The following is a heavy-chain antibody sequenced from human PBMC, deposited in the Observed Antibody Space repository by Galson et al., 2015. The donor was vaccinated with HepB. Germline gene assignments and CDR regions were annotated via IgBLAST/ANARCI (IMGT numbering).Heavy chain of an antibody. CDR1: GFTFTTAW. J-gene: IGHJ4*02. CDR3: ATQGAGDYLLLQLDY. CDR2: IKSKDDGGTA. Sequence: SLRLSCAASGFTFTTAWMNWVRQAPGKGLEWVGHIKSKDDGGTADYAAPVKGRFTISRDDSGNTVYLQMNSLKTEDSAVYYCATQGAGDYLLLQLDYWGQGNLVTVSS. D-gene: IGHD2-15*01. V-gene: IGHV3-15*07.